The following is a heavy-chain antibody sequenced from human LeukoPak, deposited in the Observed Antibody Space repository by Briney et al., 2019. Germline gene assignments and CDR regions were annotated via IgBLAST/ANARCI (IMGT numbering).Heavy chain of an antibody. CDR1: GGSISSSSYY. J-gene: IGHJ4*02. V-gene: IGHV4-39*01. CDR3: ASMQKAAGNFPAPPTRSFHADY. Sequence: PSETLSLTXTVSGGSISSSSYYWGWIRQPPGKGLEWIGSIYYSGSAYYNPSLKSRVTISVDTSKNQFSLKLSSVTAADTAVYYCASMQKAAGNFPAPPTRSFHADYWGQGTLVTVSS. CDR2: IYYSGSA. D-gene: IGHD6-13*01.